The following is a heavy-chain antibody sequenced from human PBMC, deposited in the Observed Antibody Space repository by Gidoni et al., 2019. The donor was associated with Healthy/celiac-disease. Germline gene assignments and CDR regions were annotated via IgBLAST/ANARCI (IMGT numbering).Heavy chain of an antibody. CDR1: GGTFSSYT. CDR3: ARDPAGTRGVISPQGFE. CDR2: IIPILGIA. Sequence: QVQLVQSGAEVKKPGSSVKVSCKASGGTFSSYTISWVRQAPGQGLEWMGRIIPILGIANYAQKFQGRVTITADKSTSTAYMELSSLRSEDTAVYYCARDPAGTRGVISPQGFEWGQGTLVTVSS. V-gene: IGHV1-69*08. D-gene: IGHD3-10*01. J-gene: IGHJ4*02.